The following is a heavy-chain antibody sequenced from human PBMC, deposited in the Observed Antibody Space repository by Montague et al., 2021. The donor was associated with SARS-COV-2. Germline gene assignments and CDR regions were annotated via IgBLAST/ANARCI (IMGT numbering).Heavy chain of an antibody. D-gene: IGHD3-10*01. CDR2: IYYSGST. J-gene: IGHJ4*02. CDR3: ARRGWFGELL. V-gene: IGHV4-39*01. CDR1: GGSISSSSNY. Sequence: SETLSLTCSVSGGSISSSSNYWGWIRQPPGEGLEWIGNIYYSGSTYYXGSLKSRVTISVDTSKNQFSLKLSSVTAADTAVYYCARRGWFGELLWGQGTLVTVSS.